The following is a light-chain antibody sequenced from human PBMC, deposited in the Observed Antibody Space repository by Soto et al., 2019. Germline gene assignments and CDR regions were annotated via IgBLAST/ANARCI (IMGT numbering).Light chain of an antibody. J-gene: IGKJ5*01. Sequence: EIVMTQSPATLSVSPGERATLSCRASQSVSDNFAWYQQKPGQAPRLLIYGASIRATGVPARFSGSGSGTEFTLTISSLQSEDFAVYYCQQYNNWPLTFGQGTRLEIK. CDR2: GAS. V-gene: IGKV3-15*01. CDR1: QSVSDN. CDR3: QQYNNWPLT.